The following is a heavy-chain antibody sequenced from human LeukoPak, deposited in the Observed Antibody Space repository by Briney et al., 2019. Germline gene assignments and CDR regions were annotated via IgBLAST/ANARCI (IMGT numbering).Heavy chain of an antibody. CDR1: GYTFTSYG. Sequence: GASVKVSCKASGYTFTSYGISWVRQAPGQGLEWMGWISAYNGNTNYAQKLQGRVTMTTDTSTSTAYVELRSLRSDDTAVYYCARDIPTSSWYPRPDYWGQGTLVTVSS. J-gene: IGHJ4*02. D-gene: IGHD6-13*01. CDR3: ARDIPTSSWYPRPDY. V-gene: IGHV1-18*01. CDR2: ISAYNGNT.